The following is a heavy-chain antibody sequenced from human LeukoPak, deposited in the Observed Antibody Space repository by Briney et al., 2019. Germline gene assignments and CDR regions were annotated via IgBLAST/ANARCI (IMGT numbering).Heavy chain of an antibody. CDR2: IRYVGINK. CDR1: GFTFSTYG. V-gene: IGHV3-30*02. Sequence: GGSLRLSCAASGFTFSTYGMHWVRQAPGKGLEWVSFIRYVGINKYYADSVKGRFTISRDNSKNTLYLQMNSLRADDTAVYYCARDLRLWDLDFWGQGTLVTVSS. J-gene: IGHJ4*02. D-gene: IGHD5-18*01. CDR3: ARDLRLWDLDF.